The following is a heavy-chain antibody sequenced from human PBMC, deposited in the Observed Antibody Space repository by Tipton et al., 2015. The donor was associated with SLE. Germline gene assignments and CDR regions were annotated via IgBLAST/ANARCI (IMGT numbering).Heavy chain of an antibody. V-gene: IGHV3-72*01. Sequence: SLRLSCTASGFTLSDHYMDWVRQAPGKGLEWVGRTRSKPYSYSTEYAASVKGRFTVSRDDSKSLLFLQMNSLKTEDTGVYYCARGPYCTGGNCPGAFDIWGQGTVVTVFS. CDR2: TRSKPYSYST. D-gene: IGHD2-8*02. CDR3: ARGPYCTGGNCPGAFDI. J-gene: IGHJ3*02. CDR1: GFTLSDHY.